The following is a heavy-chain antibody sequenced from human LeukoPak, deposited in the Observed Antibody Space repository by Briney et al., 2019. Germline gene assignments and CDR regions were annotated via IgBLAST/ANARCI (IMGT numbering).Heavy chain of an antibody. CDR3: AKDSLRWSYFYYGMDV. J-gene: IGHJ6*02. Sequence: SGGSLRLSCAASGFTFSSYGMSWVRQAPGTGLGWVSAITGSGASTFYADSVKGRFTISRDNSKNTLYLQMNSLRAEDTAVYYCAKDSLRWSYFYYGMDVWGQGTTVTVSS. V-gene: IGHV3-23*01. CDR2: ITGSGAST. D-gene: IGHD4-23*01. CDR1: GFTFSSYG.